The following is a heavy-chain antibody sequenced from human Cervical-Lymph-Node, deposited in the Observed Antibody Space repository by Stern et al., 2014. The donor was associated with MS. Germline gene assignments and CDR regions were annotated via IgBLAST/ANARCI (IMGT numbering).Heavy chain of an antibody. CDR2: IYTSGST. V-gene: IGHV4-61*02. D-gene: IGHD3-3*01. J-gene: IGHJ6*02. Sequence: VQLVESGPGLVKPSQTLSLTCTVSGGSISSGSYYWSWIRQPAGKGLEWIGRIYTSGSTNYNPSLKSRVTISVDTSKNQFSLKLSSVTAADTAVYYCARLYYDFWSGYHYYYYYGMDVWGQGTTVTVSS. CDR1: GGSISSGSYY. CDR3: ARLYYDFWSGYHYYYYYGMDV.